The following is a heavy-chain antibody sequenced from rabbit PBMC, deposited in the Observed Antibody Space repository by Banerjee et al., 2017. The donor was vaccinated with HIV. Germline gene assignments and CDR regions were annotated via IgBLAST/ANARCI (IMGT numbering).Heavy chain of an antibody. CDR1: GIDFSSYYY. D-gene: IGHD2-1*01. CDR3: ARAPSFGDYEYYGMDL. Sequence: QSLEESGGDLVKPGASLTLTCTASGIDFSSYYYMCWVRQAPGKGLELIACINTSSGTTWYASWAKGRFTISRTSSTTVTLQMTSLTAADTATYFCARAPSFGDYEYYGMDLWGPGTLVTVS. J-gene: IGHJ6*01. V-gene: IGHV1S40*01. CDR2: INTSSGTT.